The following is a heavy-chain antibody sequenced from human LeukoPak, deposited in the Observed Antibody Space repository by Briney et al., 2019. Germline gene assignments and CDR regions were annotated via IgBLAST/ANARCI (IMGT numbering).Heavy chain of an antibody. CDR2: IYYSGST. Sequence: SETLSLTCTVSGGSISSYYWSWIRQPPGKGLEWSGYIYYSGSTNYNPSLNSRVTISVDTSNNQLSPKLRYVTAPDTAVYYCASLPPSYDFWSRWPASWFDPWGQGTLVTVSS. CDR3: ASLPPSYDFWSRWPASWFDP. J-gene: IGHJ5*02. CDR1: GGSISSYY. D-gene: IGHD3-3*01. V-gene: IGHV4-59*08.